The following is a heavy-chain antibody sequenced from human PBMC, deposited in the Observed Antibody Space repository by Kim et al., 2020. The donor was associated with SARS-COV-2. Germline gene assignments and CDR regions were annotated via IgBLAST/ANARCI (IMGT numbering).Heavy chain of an antibody. CDR2: IYSSGST. J-gene: IGHJ4*02. Sequence: SETLSLTCTVSGGSISSSNYYWGWIRQPPGKGLEWIGSIYSSGSTFYTPSLKSRVTISLDTSKNQISLKLSSVTAAATAVYYCARRYCSGGSCYPTPFDYWGQGTLVTVSS. D-gene: IGHD2-15*01. V-gene: IGHV4-39*01. CDR3: ARRYCSGGSCYPTPFDY. CDR1: GGSISSSNYY.